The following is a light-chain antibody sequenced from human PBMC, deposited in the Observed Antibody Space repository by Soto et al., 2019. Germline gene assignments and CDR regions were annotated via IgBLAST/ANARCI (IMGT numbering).Light chain of an antibody. CDR1: QSVSRY. J-gene: IGKJ5*01. V-gene: IGKV3-11*01. CDR3: QQRSNWGIT. CDR2: DAS. Sequence: DIVLAQSRATLSLSQGARSTLSCRASQSVSRYVAWYQQKPGQAPRLLSYDASNRATGIPARVSGRGAGTDFTITSSSLEPEDFAVDYGQQRSNWGITVGQGTRLEI.